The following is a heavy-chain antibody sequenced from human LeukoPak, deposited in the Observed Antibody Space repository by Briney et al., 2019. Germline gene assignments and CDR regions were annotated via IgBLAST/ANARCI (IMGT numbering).Heavy chain of an antibody. CDR3: ARVLYCGGDCYSNYFDY. D-gene: IGHD2-21*02. J-gene: IGHJ4*02. V-gene: IGHV4-34*01. CDR2: INHSGST. CDR1: GGSFSGYY. Sequence: PSETLSLTCAVYGGSFSGYYWSWIRQPPGKGLEWIGEINHSGSTNYNPSLKSRVTISVDTSKNQFSLKLSSVTAADTAVYYCARVLYCGGDCYSNYFDYWGQGTLVTVSS.